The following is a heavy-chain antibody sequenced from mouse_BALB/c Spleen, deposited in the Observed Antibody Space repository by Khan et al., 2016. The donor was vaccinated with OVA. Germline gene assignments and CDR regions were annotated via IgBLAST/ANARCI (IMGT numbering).Heavy chain of an antibody. V-gene: IGHV1-7*01. D-gene: IGHD1-1*01. CDR2: INPSTGYT. CDR1: GYTFINYW. J-gene: IGHJ2*01. Sequence: QVRLQQSGAELAKPGASVKMSCKASGYTFINYWILWVKQRPGQGLEWIGYINPSTGYTEYNQNFKDKATLTADTSSSTALMELSSLTSEESAVYYCAKRGLRWDFDYWGQGTALTVSS. CDR3: AKRGLRWDFDY.